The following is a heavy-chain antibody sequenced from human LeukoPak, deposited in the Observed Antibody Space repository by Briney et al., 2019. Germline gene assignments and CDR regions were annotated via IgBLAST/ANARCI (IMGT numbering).Heavy chain of an antibody. Sequence: ASVKVSCKASGHTFTSYGISWVRQAPGQGLEWMGWISAYNGNTNYAQKLQGRVTMTTDTSTSTAYMELRSLRSDDTAVYYCARDSHYYGSGSYYRPYYYGMDVWGQGTTVTVSS. CDR3: ARDSHYYGSGSYYRPYYYGMDV. J-gene: IGHJ6*02. CDR1: GHTFTSYG. D-gene: IGHD3-10*01. V-gene: IGHV1-18*01. CDR2: ISAYNGNT.